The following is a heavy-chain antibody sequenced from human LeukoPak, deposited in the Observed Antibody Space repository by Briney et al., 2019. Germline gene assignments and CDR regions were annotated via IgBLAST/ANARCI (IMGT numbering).Heavy chain of an antibody. D-gene: IGHD6-19*01. CDR2: VYYSGST. Sequence: SETLSLTCTVSGGSVSSGSYYWSWIRQPPGRGLEWMGYVYYSGSTNYNPSLKSRVTISVDTSKNQFSLKLSSVTAADTAVYYCARDSGSGWYGDFDYWGQGTLVTVSS. V-gene: IGHV4-61*01. CDR3: ARDSGSGWYGDFDY. CDR1: GGSVSSGSYY. J-gene: IGHJ4*02.